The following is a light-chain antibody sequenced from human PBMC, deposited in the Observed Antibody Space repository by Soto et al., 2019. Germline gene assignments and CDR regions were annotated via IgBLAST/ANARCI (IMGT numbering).Light chain of an antibody. V-gene: IGKV3-15*01. CDR1: QSVSYY. CDR2: DAS. J-gene: IGKJ1*01. CDR3: QQYNNWPPWT. Sequence: EILMTQSPATLSVSPGERVTFSCRASQSVSYYLAWYQQKPGQAPRLLIYDASTRATGIPVRFSGSGSGTEFTLTISSLQSEDFGVYYCQQYNNWPPWTFGQGTKV.